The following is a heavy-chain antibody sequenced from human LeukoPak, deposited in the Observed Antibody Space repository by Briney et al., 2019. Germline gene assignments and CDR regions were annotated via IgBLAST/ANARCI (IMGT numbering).Heavy chain of an antibody. CDR1: GFTFSSYA. CDR2: ISGSGGST. CDR3: AKVSDYGDYGVLNFDY. V-gene: IGHV3-23*01. Sequence: QPGGSLRLSCAASGFTFSSYAMSWVRQAPGKGLEWVSAISGSGGSTYYADSVKGRFTISRDNSKNTLYLQMNSLRAEDTAVYYCAKVSDYGDYGVLNFDYWGQGTLVTVSS. J-gene: IGHJ4*02. D-gene: IGHD4-17*01.